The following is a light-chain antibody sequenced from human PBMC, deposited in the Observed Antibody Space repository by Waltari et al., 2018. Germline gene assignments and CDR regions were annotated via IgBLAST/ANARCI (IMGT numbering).Light chain of an antibody. CDR2: QDK. V-gene: IGLV3-1*01. CDR1: KLGNQF. Sequence: SYELTQSPSVSVSPGQTDSIPRSGDKLGNQFPSWYQQKPGQPPVLLICQDKRRPSGIPERFSGSTSGNTATLTISGTLPVDEADYYCQAWDSSTPVFGSGTKVTVL. J-gene: IGLJ1*01. CDR3: QAWDSSTPV.